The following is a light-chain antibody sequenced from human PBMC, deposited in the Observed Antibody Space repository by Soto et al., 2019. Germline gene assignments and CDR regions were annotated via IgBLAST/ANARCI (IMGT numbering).Light chain of an antibody. V-gene: IGLV2-8*01. Sequence: SALTQPPSASGSPGQSVTISCTGTRSDVGGYTLVSWYQQHPGKAPKLMIYEVSYRPSGVPDRFSGSKSANPASLTVSGLQAEDEADDYCSSYAGSNVYVFGTGTKLTVL. CDR1: RSDVGGYTL. CDR3: SSYAGSNVYV. J-gene: IGLJ1*01. CDR2: EVS.